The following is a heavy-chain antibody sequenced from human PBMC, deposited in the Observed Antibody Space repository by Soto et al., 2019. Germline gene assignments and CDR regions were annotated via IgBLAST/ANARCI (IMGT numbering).Heavy chain of an antibody. J-gene: IGHJ1*01. Sequence: PSETLSLTCTVSGGSIRSGAYYWVWIRQPPGKGLEWIGFIYYSGNTYYNPSLKSRLSISVDTSKNQFSLRLSSVTAADTAVYYCATKVDYYDSCGPKYFQLWGQGTLVTVSS. D-gene: IGHD3-22*01. V-gene: IGHV4-31*03. CDR1: GGSIRSGAYY. CDR3: ATKVDYYDSCGPKYFQL. CDR2: IYYSGNT.